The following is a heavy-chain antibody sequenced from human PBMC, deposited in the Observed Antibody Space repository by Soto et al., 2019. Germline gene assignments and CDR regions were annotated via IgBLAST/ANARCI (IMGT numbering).Heavy chain of an antibody. CDR3: ARGSDWNDAGGIYYFDY. D-gene: IGHD1-1*01. Sequence: QVQLVQSGAEVKKPGASVKVSCKASGYTFTSYGISWVRQAPGQGLERMGWISAYNANTNYAQKLQGRATMTTYTSTSTAYMGLRSLRSDDTAVYYCARGSDWNDAGGIYYFDYWGQGTLVTVSS. V-gene: IGHV1-18*01. J-gene: IGHJ4*02. CDR1: GYTFTSYG. CDR2: ISAYNANT.